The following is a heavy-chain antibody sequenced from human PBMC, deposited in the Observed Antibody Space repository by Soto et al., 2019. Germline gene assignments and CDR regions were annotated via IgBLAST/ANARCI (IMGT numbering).Heavy chain of an antibody. CDR1: GGSISSGGYY. D-gene: IGHD3-10*02. J-gene: IGHJ6*02. CDR3: ARDVGILFGELSSSANYYYGMDV. CDR2: IYYSGST. V-gene: IGHV4-31*03. Sequence: QVQLQESGPGLVKPSQTLSLTCTVSGGSISSGGYYWTWIRQHPEKGLEWIGYIYYSGSTHYNPSLKSRATISAGTSQNQFSLKLNSVTAADTAVYYCARDVGILFGELSSSANYYYGMDVWGQGTTVTVSS.